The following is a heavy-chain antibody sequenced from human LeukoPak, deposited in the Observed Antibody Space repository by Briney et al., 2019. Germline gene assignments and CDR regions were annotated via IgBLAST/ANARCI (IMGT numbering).Heavy chain of an antibody. Sequence: GGSLRLSCAASGFTFSSYAITWVRPAPGKGLEWVSGISGSDGSTYYADSVKDRFTISRDDSKNTLYLQMNSLRAEDTAVYYCASGSSGSTYYYMDVWGKGTTVTVSS. J-gene: IGHJ6*03. D-gene: IGHD5-12*01. CDR3: ASGSSGSTYYYMDV. V-gene: IGHV3-23*01. CDR2: ISGSDGST. CDR1: GFTFSSYA.